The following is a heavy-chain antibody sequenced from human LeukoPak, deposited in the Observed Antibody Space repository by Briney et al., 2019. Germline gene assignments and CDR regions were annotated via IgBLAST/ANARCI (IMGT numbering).Heavy chain of an antibody. CDR1: GFTFDDYA. J-gene: IGHJ2*01. Sequence: GRSLRLSCAASGFTFDDYAIHWVRQAPGKGLEWVSSISWNSGSIGYADSVKGRFTISRDNAKNSLYLQMNSLRAEDTAVYYCARNRYFDLWGRGTLVTVSS. V-gene: IGHV3-9*01. CDR3: ARNRYFDL. CDR2: ISWNSGSI.